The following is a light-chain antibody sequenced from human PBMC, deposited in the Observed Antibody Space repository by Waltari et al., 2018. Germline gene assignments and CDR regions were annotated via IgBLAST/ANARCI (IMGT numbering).Light chain of an antibody. V-gene: IGKV3-20*01. CDR2: ATS. Sequence: EMVLTQSPGILSLSPGERATLSCRASQSVSSAYFGRYHQKPGQAPRLLVYATSTRATGIPDRFSGSGSGTAVTLTITRLEPEDVGVYYCQHYGSAPWPFGQGTKVEIK. CDR3: QHYGSAPWP. J-gene: IGKJ1*01. CDR1: QSVSSAY.